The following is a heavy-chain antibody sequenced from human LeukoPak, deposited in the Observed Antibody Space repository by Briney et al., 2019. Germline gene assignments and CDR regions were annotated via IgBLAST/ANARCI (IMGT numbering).Heavy chain of an antibody. CDR1: GYTFTSYG. CDR2: ISAYNGNT. D-gene: IGHD6-13*01. V-gene: IGHV1-18*01. CDR3: ARDAREEAAGTRLNWFDP. Sequence: ASVKVSCKASGYTFTSYGISWVRQAPGQGLEWMGWISAYNGNTNYAQKLQGRVTTTTDTSTSTAYMELRSLRSDDTAVYYCARDAREEAAGTRLNWFDPWGQGTLVTVSS. J-gene: IGHJ5*02.